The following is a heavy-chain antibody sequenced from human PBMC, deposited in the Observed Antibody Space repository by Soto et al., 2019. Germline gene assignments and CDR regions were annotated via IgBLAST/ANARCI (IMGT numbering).Heavy chain of an antibody. D-gene: IGHD3-10*01. Sequence: PGGSLILSCAASGFTFSSYSMNWVRQAPGKGLEWVSSISSSSSYIYYAGSVKGRFTISRDNAKNSLYLQMNSLRAEDTAVYYCARDRRYGSGSYYTEYYYYYYGMDVWGQGTTVTVSS. V-gene: IGHV3-21*01. CDR3: ARDRRYGSGSYYTEYYYYYYGMDV. CDR2: ISSSSSYI. J-gene: IGHJ6*02. CDR1: GFTFSSYS.